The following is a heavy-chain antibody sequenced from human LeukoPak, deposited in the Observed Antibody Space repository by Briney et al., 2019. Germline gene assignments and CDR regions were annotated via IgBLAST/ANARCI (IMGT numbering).Heavy chain of an antibody. CDR2: IYYSGST. Sequence: SGTLSLTCAVSGGSISSGNWWSWVRQPPGKGLERIGYIYYSGSTNYNPSLKSRVTISVDTSKNQFSLKLSSVTAADTAVYYCASSGASGSYYGVFDYWGQGTLVTVSS. V-gene: IGHV4-4*02. CDR3: ASSGASGSYYGVFDY. J-gene: IGHJ4*02. CDR1: GGSISSGNW. D-gene: IGHD1-26*01.